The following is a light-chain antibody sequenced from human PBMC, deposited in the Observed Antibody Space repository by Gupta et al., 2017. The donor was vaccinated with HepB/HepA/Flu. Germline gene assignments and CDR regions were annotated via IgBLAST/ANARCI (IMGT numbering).Light chain of an antibody. V-gene: IGKV1-39*01. J-gene: IGKJ4*01. CDR1: QSISSY. CDR3: QQKDDTPST. CDR2: AAS. Sequence: DIQMTQSPSSLSASVGDRVTITCRASQSISSYLNWYQQKPGKAPELLIYAASTLQTGVPSRFSGSGSGTDFTLTVSRLQPEDFATYYCQQKDDTPSTFGGGTKVEIK.